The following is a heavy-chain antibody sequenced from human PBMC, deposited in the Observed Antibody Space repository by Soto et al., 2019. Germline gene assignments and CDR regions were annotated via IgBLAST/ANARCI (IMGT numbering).Heavy chain of an antibody. CDR1: GGTFSSYA. Sequence: QVQLVQSGAEVKKPGSSVKVSCKASGGTFSSYAISWVRQAPGQGLEWMGGIIPIFGTANYAQKFQGRVTITADEATSTAYRERSRLRSEDTAVYYCAGDVGEQQRVPSLGYGRDVWGQGTTVTVSS. CDR3: AGDVGEQQRVPSLGYGRDV. V-gene: IGHV1-69*01. CDR2: IIPIFGTA. J-gene: IGHJ6*02. D-gene: IGHD6-13*01.